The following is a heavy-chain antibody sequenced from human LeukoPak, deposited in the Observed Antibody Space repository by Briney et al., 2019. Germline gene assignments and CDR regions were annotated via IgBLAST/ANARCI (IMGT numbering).Heavy chain of an antibody. CDR3: ASSFYSNYLYYYYYMDV. CDR1: GGSISSYY. Sequence: PSETLSLTCTVSGGSISSYYWSWIRQPPGKGLEWIGYIYYSGSTNYNPSLKSRVTISVDTSENQFSLKLSSVTAADTAVYYCASSFYSNYLYYYYYMDVWGKGTTVTVSS. CDR2: IYYSGST. V-gene: IGHV4-59*01. D-gene: IGHD4-11*01. J-gene: IGHJ6*03.